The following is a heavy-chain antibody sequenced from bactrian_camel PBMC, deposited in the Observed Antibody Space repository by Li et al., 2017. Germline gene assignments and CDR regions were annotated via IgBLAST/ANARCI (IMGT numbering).Heavy chain of an antibody. J-gene: IGHJ4*01. V-gene: IGHV3S53*01. Sequence: HVQLVESGGGSVQAGGSLTLSCSASESTYRSICMAWFRQAPGSQRETVATVDGNGVTKVAGSVKGRFTLSKDNAKNTLYLQMNSLKPEDTAVYYSMSGEYCSGGYCLRIWGQGTQVTVS. CDR3: MSGEYCSGGYCLRI. CDR1: ESTYRSIC. CDR2: VDGNGVT. D-gene: IGHD2*01.